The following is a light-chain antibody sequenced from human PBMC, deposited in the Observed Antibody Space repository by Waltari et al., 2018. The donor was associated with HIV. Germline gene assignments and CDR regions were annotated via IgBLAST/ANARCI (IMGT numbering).Light chain of an antibody. J-gene: IGKJ4*01. V-gene: IGKV1-8*01. Sequence: AIRMTQSPSSFSASTGDRVTITCRASQGISSYLAWYQQKPGKAPELLISAASSLQSGVPSRFSGSGSGTDFSLTISCLQSGDFATYYCQQYYGPPTFGGGTKVEI. CDR3: QQYYGPPT. CDR1: QGISSY. CDR2: AAS.